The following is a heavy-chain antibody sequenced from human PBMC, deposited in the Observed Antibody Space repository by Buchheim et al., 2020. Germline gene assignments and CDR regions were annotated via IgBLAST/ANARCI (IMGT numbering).Heavy chain of an antibody. CDR2: ISISGDST. Sequence: EVQLLESGGGLVQPGGSLRLSCAASGFSFNNYGLTWVRQAPGKGLEWVSAISISGDSTDYADSVKGRFTISRENSKNKQYLQMNSLRAEDTAVYYCTKRSLSGGQTIDYWGQGTL. J-gene: IGHJ4*02. V-gene: IGHV3-23*01. D-gene: IGHD1-26*01. CDR1: GFSFNNYG. CDR3: TKRSLSGGQTIDY.